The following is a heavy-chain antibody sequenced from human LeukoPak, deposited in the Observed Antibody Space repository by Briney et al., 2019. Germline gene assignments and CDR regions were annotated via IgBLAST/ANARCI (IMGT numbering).Heavy chain of an antibody. J-gene: IGHJ5*02. Sequence: ASVKVTCKASRYTFTSYYMHWVRQAPGQGLEWMGIINPSGGSTSYAQKFQGRVTMTRDTSTSTVYMELSSLRSEDTAVYYCARGPAADSSGWDWFDPWGQGTLVTVSS. CDR2: INPSGGST. CDR3: ARGPAADSSGWDWFDP. V-gene: IGHV1-46*01. CDR1: RYTFTSYY. D-gene: IGHD3-22*01.